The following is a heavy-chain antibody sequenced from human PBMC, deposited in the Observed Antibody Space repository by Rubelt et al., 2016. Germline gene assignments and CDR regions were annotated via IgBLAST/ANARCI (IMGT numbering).Heavy chain of an antibody. CDR3: ARAASTVTTLLDLGY. CDR2: INPSGGST. V-gene: IGHV1-46*01. J-gene: IGHJ4*02. CDR1: GYTFTSYY. D-gene: IGHD4-17*01. Sequence: QVQLVQSGAEVKKPGASVKVSCKASGYTFTSYYMHWVRQAPGQGLEWMGIINPSGGSTSYAQKFQCRVTMTRDTSTSTVYMELSSLRSEDTAVYYCARAASTVTTLLDLGYWGQGTLVTVSS.